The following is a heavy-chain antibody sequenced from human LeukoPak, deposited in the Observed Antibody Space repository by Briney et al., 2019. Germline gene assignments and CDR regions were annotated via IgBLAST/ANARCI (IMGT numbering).Heavy chain of an antibody. CDR3: ARGYCSSATCRHFDY. Sequence: GASVTVSCKASGGTFISYAISWVRQAPGQGLEWMGWISVYNGNTNYAQKLQGRVTMTADTSTTTAYMELRSLRSDDTAVYYCARGYCSSATCRHFDYWGQGALVTVSS. CDR2: ISVYNGNT. D-gene: IGHD2-2*01. J-gene: IGHJ4*02. CDR1: GGTFISYA. V-gene: IGHV1-18*01.